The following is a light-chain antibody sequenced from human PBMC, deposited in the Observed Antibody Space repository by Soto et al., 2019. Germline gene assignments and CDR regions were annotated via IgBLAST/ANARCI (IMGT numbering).Light chain of an antibody. J-gene: IGLJ1*01. CDR2: EVS. CDR1: SSDVGSYNY. V-gene: IGLV2-14*01. Sequence: QSALTQPASVSGSPGQSITISCTGTSSDVGSYNYVSWYQQHPGKAPKLMIYEVSNRPSGVSSRFSGSKSGNTASLTISGLQSEEEADYYCSSYYDSRTYVFGTGTKVTVL. CDR3: SSYYDSRTYV.